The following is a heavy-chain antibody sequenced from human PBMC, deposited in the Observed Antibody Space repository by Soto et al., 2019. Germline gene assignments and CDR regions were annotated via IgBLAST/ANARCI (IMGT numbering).Heavy chain of an antibody. V-gene: IGHV3-74*01. Sequence: PVGSLRLSCAASGFTFSSYWMHWVRQDPGKGLVWVSRINSDGSSTTYADSVKGRFTISRDNAKNTLYLQMNSLRAEDTAVYYCARDHAPIGWYDYWGQGTLVTVSS. CDR2: INSDGSST. CDR3: ARDHAPIGWYDY. D-gene: IGHD6-19*01. CDR1: GFTFSSYW. J-gene: IGHJ4*02.